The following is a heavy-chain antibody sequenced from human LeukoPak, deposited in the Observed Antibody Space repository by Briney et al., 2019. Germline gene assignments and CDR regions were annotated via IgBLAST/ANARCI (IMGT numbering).Heavy chain of an antibody. CDR3: AKSMIVVVIEFGAFDI. J-gene: IGHJ3*02. V-gene: IGHV3-11*01. D-gene: IGHD3-22*01. CDR1: GFIFSDYY. CDR2: MSSSGNTI. Sequence: PGGSLRLSCAASGFIFSDYYMSWIRQAPGKGLEWVSSMSSSGNTIYYADSVKGRFTISRDNAKDSLYLQMNSLRAEDTAVYYCAKSMIVVVIEFGAFDIWGQGTMVTVSS.